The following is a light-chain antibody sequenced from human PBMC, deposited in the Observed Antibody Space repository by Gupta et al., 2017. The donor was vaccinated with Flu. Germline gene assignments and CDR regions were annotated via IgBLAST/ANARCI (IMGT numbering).Light chain of an antibody. CDR1: SSDVGGHNY. J-gene: IGLJ3*02. CDR3: SSYTSSSTLGV. Sequence: QSALTQPAPVSGSPGQSITISCTGTSSDVGGHNYVSWYQQHPGKAPKLMIYEVSNRPSGVSNRFSGSKSGNTASLTISGLQAEDEADYYCSSYTSSSTLGVFGGGTKLTVL. CDR2: EVS. V-gene: IGLV2-14*01.